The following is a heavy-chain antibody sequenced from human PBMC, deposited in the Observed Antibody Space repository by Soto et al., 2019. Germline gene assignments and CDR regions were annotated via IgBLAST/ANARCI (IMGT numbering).Heavy chain of an antibody. V-gene: IGHV1-18*01. Sequence: ASVKVSCKASGYTFKNYGISWVRQAPGQGLEWMAWISAYNGNTNYAQKLQGRVTVTTDTSTRTAYMELRSLRSDDTAVYYCTKAAGIAVSNDIWGQGTMVTVSS. J-gene: IGHJ3*02. CDR3: TKAAGIAVSNDI. D-gene: IGHD6-19*01. CDR2: ISAYNGNT. CDR1: GYTFKNYG.